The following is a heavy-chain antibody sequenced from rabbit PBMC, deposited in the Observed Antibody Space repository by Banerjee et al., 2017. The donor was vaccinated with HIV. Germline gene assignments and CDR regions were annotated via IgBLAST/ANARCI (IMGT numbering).Heavy chain of an antibody. CDR2: INSSSRNV. CDR1: GFTISSTYW. D-gene: IGHD1-1*01. J-gene: IGHJ4*01. Sequence: QEQLVESGGGLVQPEGSLTLTCTASGFTISSTYWIWWVRQAPGKGLEWIGCINSSSRNVVYASWATGRFTISKTSSTTVTLQMTSLTAADTATYFCARDLGGVIGWNFNLWGPGTLVTVS. V-gene: IGHV1S45*01. CDR3: ARDLGGVIGWNFNL.